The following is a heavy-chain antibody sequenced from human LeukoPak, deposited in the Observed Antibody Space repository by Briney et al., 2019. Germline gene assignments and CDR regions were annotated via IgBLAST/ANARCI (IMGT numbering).Heavy chain of an antibody. J-gene: IGHJ4*02. CDR3: ARQFYDSSGYFYFDY. CDR2: IYPGDSDT. Sequence: GESLKISCKGSGYSFTSYWIGWVRQMPGKGLEWMGIIYPGDSDTRYSPSFQGQVTISADKSISTAYLQWSGLKASDTAMYYCARQFYDSSGYFYFDYWGQGTLVTVSS. V-gene: IGHV5-51*01. CDR1: GYSFTSYW. D-gene: IGHD3-22*01.